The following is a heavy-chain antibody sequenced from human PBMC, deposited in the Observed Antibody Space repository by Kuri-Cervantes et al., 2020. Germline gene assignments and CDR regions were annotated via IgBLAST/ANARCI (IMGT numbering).Heavy chain of an antibody. D-gene: IGHD2-8*01. V-gene: IGHV3-7*05. CDR1: GFRFSSNW. J-gene: IGHJ3*02. CDR2: IKQDGSET. Sequence: GGSLRLSCVASGFRFSSNWMTWVRQAPGKGLEWVANIKQDGSETYYGDSVRGRFTISRDNAKNSLYLQMNSLRAEDTAVYYCAREVLGAFDIWGQGTMVTVSS. CDR3: AREVLGAFDI.